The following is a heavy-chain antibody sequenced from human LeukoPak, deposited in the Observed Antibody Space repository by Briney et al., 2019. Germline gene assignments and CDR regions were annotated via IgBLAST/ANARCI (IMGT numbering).Heavy chain of an antibody. CDR3: ARDSAKLGYFDY. CDR1: GGSISSSSYY. Sequence: SETLSLTCTVSGGSISSSSYYWGWIRQPPGKGLEWIGSIFCGSTYYNPSLKSRVTISVDTSKNQFSLKLSSLTAADTAVYYCARDSAKLGYFDYWGQGTLVTVSS. D-gene: IGHD3-16*01. J-gene: IGHJ4*02. V-gene: IGHV4-39*02. CDR2: IFCGST.